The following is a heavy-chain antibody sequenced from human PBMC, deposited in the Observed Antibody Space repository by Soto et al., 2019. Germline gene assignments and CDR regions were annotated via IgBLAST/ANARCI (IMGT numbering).Heavy chain of an antibody. CDR2: IGSGGSDT. J-gene: IGHJ6*03. Sequence: GGSLRLSCAASGFVFSGYTMSWVRQAPGKGLEWVSNIGSGGSDTYYADSVKGRFTISRHNSKSTLYLQMNSLRAEDTAVYYCAKARTLGYYYMDVWGKGTTVTVSS. D-gene: IGHD3-16*01. CDR3: AKARTLGYYYMDV. V-gene: IGHV3-23*01. CDR1: GFVFSGYT.